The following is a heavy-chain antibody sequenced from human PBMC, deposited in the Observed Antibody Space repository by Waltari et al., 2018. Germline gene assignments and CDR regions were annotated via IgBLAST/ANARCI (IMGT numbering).Heavy chain of an antibody. CDR2: MYPSDDSV. Sequence: QVQLVQSGAEVRKPGASVKVSCEASGYTFTNSYVDWMRQAPGQGLEWRGVMYPSDDSVTYSQTFQGRVTFTKDTSTRTFYMQLSSGTSEDTAVYYCARRAAAALLLDYWGQGTLVTVSS. V-gene: IGHV1-46*01. CDR1: GYTFTNSY. CDR3: ARRAAAALLLDY. D-gene: IGHD6-13*01. J-gene: IGHJ4*02.